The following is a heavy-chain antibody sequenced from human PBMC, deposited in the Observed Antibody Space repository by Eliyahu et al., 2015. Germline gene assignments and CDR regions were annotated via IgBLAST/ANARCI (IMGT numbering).Heavy chain of an antibody. CDR1: GYSFTKXG. J-gene: IGHJ4*02. V-gene: IGHV1-18*01. Sequence: QVQLVQSGAEVKKPGASVKVSCKASGYSFTKXGISWVXQAPGXGLXYMGWXSAXNGNTKXPQKVQGRVTLTTDTSTNTVYMELRGLRSDDTAVYYCARASGFDYGDYVESLLFDYWGQGTLVTVSS. D-gene: IGHD4-17*01. CDR2: XSAXNGNT. CDR3: ARASGFDYGDYVESLLFDY.